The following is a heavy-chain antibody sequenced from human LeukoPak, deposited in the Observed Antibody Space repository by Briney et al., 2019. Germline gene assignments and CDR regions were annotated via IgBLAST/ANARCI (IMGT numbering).Heavy chain of an antibody. Sequence: GGSLRLSCAASGFTFSDYYMSWVRQAPGKGLEWVSGINWNGGSTGYADSVKGRFTISRDNAKNSLYLQMNSLRAEDTALYYCARRVYYYDSRGYTYYFDNWGQGTLVTVSS. CDR2: INWNGGST. CDR3: ARRVYYYDSRGYTYYFDN. V-gene: IGHV3-20*04. J-gene: IGHJ4*02. CDR1: GFTFSDYY. D-gene: IGHD3-22*01.